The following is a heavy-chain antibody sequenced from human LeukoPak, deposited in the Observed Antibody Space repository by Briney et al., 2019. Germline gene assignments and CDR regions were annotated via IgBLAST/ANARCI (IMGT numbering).Heavy chain of an antibody. CDR3: ARGPAYYDILTGYAGRRQRGYFDY. D-gene: IGHD3-9*01. J-gene: IGHJ4*02. Sequence: SETLSLTCAVYGGSFSGYYWSWIRQPPGKGLEWIGEINHSGSTNYNPSLKSRVTISVDTSKNQFSLKLSSVTVADTAVYYCARGPAYYDILTGYAGRRQRGYFDYWGQGTLVTVSS. V-gene: IGHV4-34*01. CDR1: GGSFSGYY. CDR2: INHSGST.